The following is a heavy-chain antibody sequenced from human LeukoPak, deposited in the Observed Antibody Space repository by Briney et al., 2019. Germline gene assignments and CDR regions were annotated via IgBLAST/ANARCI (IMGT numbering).Heavy chain of an antibody. V-gene: IGHV1-2*02. CDR1: GYTFTVYY. Sequence: ASVKVSCKASGYTFTVYYLHWVRQAPGQGLEWMGWLNPNSGVTRYAQNFQGRVTMTRDTSISTAYMELSSLRSDDTAVYYCARDSSGPFGDYWGQGTLAAVSS. CDR3: ARDSSGPFGDY. D-gene: IGHD6-19*01. CDR2: LNPNSGVT. J-gene: IGHJ4*02.